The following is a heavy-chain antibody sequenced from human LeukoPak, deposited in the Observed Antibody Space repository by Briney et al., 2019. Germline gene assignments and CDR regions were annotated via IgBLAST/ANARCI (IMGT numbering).Heavy chain of an antibody. CDR1: GFTFSSYG. V-gene: IGHV3-33*01. D-gene: IGHD6-13*01. CDR2: IWYDGSNK. CDR3: ARVRVAAAGSPFDY. Sequence: TGGSLRLSCAASGFTFSSYGMHWVRQAPGKGLEWVAVIWYDGSNKYYADSVKGRFTISRDNSKNTLYLQMNSLRAEDTAVYYCARVRVAAAGSPFDYWGQGTLVTVSS. J-gene: IGHJ4*02.